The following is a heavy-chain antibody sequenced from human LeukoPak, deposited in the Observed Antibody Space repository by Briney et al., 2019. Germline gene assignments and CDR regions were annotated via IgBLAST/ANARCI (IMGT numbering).Heavy chain of an antibody. CDR2: IYSGGST. V-gene: IGHV3-53*01. CDR3: ALDCCTGSRFDH. Sequence: PGESLRLSCAVSGFTVSNSYMGWVRQAPGKGLEWVSAIYSGGSTFYADSVKGRFTISRDISKNSLHLQMNSLTVDDTAVYYCALDCCTGSRFDHWGQGTLVTVSS. J-gene: IGHJ4*02. CDR1: GFTVSNSY. D-gene: IGHD2-8*02.